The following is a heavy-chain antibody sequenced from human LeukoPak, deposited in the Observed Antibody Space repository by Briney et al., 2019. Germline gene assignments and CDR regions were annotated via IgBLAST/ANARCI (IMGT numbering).Heavy chain of an antibody. CDR3: ARAYDGSSWFDY. CDR2: IYYSGST. D-gene: IGHD6-13*01. Sequence: SETLSLTCTVSGGSISSYYWSWIRQPPGKGLEWIGYIYYSGSTNYNPSLKSRVTISVDTSKNQFSPKLSSVTAADTAVYYCARAYDGSSWFDYWGQGTLVTVSS. CDR1: GGSISSYY. V-gene: IGHV4-59*01. J-gene: IGHJ4*02.